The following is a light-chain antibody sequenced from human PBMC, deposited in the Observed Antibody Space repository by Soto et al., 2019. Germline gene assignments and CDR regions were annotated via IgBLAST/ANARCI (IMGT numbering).Light chain of an antibody. Sequence: EIVMTQSPATLSVSPGERATLSCRASQSVSSNLAWYQQKPGQAPRLLIYGASNRATGIPDRFSGSGSGADFTLTISSLEPEDFAVYYCQQRSKWPLTFGGGTKVDIK. CDR2: GAS. V-gene: IGKV3-11*01. CDR3: QQRSKWPLT. J-gene: IGKJ4*01. CDR1: QSVSSN.